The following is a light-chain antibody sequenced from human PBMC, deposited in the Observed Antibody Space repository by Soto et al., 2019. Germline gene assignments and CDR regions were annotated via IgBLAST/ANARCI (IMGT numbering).Light chain of an antibody. CDR2: DTS. J-gene: IGLJ3*02. CDR3: LLSYSGAWV. Sequence: QAVVTQEPSLTVSPGGTVTLTCGSSTGTVTSDHYPYWFQQKPGQAPSTLIYDTSNKQSWTPARFSGSLLGGKAALTLSGAQPEDEAEYYCLLSYSGAWVFGGGTKLTVL. CDR1: TGTVTSDHY. V-gene: IGLV7-46*01.